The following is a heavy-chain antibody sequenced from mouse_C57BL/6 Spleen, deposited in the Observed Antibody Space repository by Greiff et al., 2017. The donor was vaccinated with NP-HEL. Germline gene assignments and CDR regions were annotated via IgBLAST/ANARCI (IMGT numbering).Heavy chain of an antibody. D-gene: IGHD1-1*01. CDR2: IYPGSGST. J-gene: IGHJ2*01. V-gene: IGHV1-55*01. Sequence: VQLQQSGAELVKPGASVKMSCKASGYTFTSYWITWVKQRPGQGLEWIGDIYPGSGSTNYNEKFKSKATLTVDTSSSTAYMQLSSLTSEDSAVYYCARRFITTVVLDYWGQGTTLTVSS. CDR3: ARRFITTVVLDY. CDR1: GYTFTSYW.